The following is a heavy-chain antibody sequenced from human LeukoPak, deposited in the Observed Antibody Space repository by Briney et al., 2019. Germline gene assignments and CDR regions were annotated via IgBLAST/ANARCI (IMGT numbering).Heavy chain of an antibody. CDR2: INPNSGGT. CDR1: GYTFTGYY. D-gene: IGHD3-22*01. J-gene: IGHJ4*02. V-gene: IGHV1-2*02. Sequence: ASVKVSCKASGYTFTGYYMHWVRPAPGQGLEWMGWINPNSGGTNYARKFEGRVTRTRATSISTAYMELSRLRSDDTAVYYCARTIPITMIVVAPPDYWGQGTLVTVSS. CDR3: ARTIPITMIVVAPPDY.